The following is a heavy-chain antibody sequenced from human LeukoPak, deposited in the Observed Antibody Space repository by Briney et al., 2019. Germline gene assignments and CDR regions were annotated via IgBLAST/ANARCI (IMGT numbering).Heavy chain of an antibody. V-gene: IGHV1-46*01. J-gene: IGHJ5*02. CDR2: INPSGDGT. Sequence: ASVKVSCKTSGHTFFSHYIHWVRQAPGQGLEWMGVINPSGDGTNYPQRFQGRVTLTRDTSTSTVYMELSSLRSEDTAIYYCAKETPNTGWFDPWGQGTLVTVSS. CDR3: AKETPNTGWFDP. D-gene: IGHD1-14*01. CDR1: GHTFFSHY.